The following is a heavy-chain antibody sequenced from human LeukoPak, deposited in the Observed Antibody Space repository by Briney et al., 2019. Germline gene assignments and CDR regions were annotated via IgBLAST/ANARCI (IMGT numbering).Heavy chain of an antibody. CDR3: ARIYGDVRVGYYFDY. J-gene: IGHJ4*02. CDR1: GYTFTSYY. D-gene: IGHD4-17*01. V-gene: IGHV1-46*01. CDR2: INPSGGST. Sequence: ASVKVSCKASGYTFTSYYMHWVRQAPGQGLEWMGIINPSGGSTSYAQKFQGRVTMTRDTSTSTVYMELSSLRSEDTAVYYCARIYGDVRVGYYFDYWGQGTLATVSS.